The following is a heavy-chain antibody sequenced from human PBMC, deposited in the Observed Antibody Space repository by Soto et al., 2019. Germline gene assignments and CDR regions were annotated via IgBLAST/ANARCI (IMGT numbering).Heavy chain of an antibody. V-gene: IGHV3-23*01. Sequence: EVQLLESGGGLVQPGGSLRLSCAASGFTFSSYAMSWVRQAPGKGLEWVSGISGSGGSPFYADSVRGRFTISRDNSKNTPFLQMNSLRVEDTALYYCAKDVAAVPGTTRKGPVDYWGQGTLVTVSS. J-gene: IGHJ4*02. CDR1: GFTFSSYA. CDR2: ISGSGGSP. D-gene: IGHD6-19*01. CDR3: AKDVAAVPGTTRKGPVDY.